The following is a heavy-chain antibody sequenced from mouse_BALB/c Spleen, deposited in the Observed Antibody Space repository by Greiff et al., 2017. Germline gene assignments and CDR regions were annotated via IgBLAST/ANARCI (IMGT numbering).Heavy chain of an antibody. CDR1: GYTFTSYW. V-gene: IGHV1S81*02. J-gene: IGHJ4*01. CDR2: INPSNGRT. Sequence: QVQLKESGAELVKPGASVKLSCKASGYTFTSYWMHWVKQRPGQGLEWIGEINPSNGRTNYNEKFKSKATLTVDKSSSTAYMQLSSLTSEDSAVYYCARAYYAMDYWGQGTSVTVSS. CDR3: ARAYYAMDY.